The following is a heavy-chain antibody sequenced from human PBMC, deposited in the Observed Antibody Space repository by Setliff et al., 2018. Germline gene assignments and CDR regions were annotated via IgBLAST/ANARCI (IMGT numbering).Heavy chain of an antibody. D-gene: IGHD3-16*01. CDR2: ISAYNGNT. J-gene: IGHJ4*02. CDR1: GGTFSSYA. Sequence: ASVKVSCKASGGTFSSYAISWVRQAPGQGLEWMGWISAYNGNTNYAQKLQGRVTMTTDTSTSTAYTELMSRRSDDTAVYYCARVMGDYGGYFDYWGQGTLVTVSS. V-gene: IGHV1-18*01. CDR3: ARVMGDYGGYFDY.